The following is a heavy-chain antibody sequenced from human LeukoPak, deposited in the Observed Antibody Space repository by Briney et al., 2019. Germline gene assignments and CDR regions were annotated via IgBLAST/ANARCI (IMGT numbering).Heavy chain of an antibody. Sequence: SETLSLTCTVSGGSISSGGYYWNWIRQSAGKGLEWIGRIYIGGSTSYNPSLKSRVSMSVDTSKMQFSLNLTSVTAADTAVYYCARHTTILGHFAYWGQGTLVTVSS. J-gene: IGHJ4*02. CDR2: IYIGGST. CDR3: ARHTTILGHFAY. D-gene: IGHD3-3*01. V-gene: IGHV4-61*02. CDR1: GGSISSGGYY.